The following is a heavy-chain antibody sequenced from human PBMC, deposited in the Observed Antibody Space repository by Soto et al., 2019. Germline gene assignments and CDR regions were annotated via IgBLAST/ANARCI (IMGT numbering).Heavy chain of an antibody. CDR1: GYTFSDHD. Sequence: QVQLVQSGAEVKKPGASVKVSCKASGYTFSDHDINWVRQATGQGPEWLGWMNPNSGDTGYAQNIQGRVTMTRDNTIRTAYMELSSLRSEDTAVYYCARVGGNWNDDYFDYWGQGTLVTVSS. CDR3: ARVGGNWNDDYFDY. V-gene: IGHV1-8*01. CDR2: MNPNSGDT. J-gene: IGHJ4*02. D-gene: IGHD1-1*01.